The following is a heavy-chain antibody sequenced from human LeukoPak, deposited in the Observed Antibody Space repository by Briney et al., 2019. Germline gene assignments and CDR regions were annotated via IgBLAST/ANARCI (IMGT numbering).Heavy chain of an antibody. Sequence: PGRSLRLSCAASGFTFNTYGMNWVRQAPDKGLEWVAIIWYDGSDKYYAESVKGRFTISRDNSKNTMYLQVNSLRAEDTAVYYCARVGCTGGSCLAYNYYAMDVWGQGTTVTVSS. D-gene: IGHD2-15*01. CDR3: ARVGCTGGSCLAYNYYAMDV. V-gene: IGHV3-33*01. J-gene: IGHJ6*02. CDR2: IWYDGSDK. CDR1: GFTFNTYG.